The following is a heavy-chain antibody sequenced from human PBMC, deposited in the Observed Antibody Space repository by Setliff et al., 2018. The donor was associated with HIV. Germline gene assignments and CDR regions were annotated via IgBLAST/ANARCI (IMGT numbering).Heavy chain of an antibody. J-gene: IGHJ6*02. Sequence: SETLSLTCTVSGDSISSHYWSWIRQPPGKGLEWMGTLYFSGSASYNSSLKSRVTISGDTSKNQFSLNLTSVTAADTAVYYCARPVSKNFYGMDVWGLGTTVTV. CDR1: GDSISSHY. V-gene: IGHV4-59*11. CDR2: LYFSGSA. CDR3: ARPVSKNFYGMDV.